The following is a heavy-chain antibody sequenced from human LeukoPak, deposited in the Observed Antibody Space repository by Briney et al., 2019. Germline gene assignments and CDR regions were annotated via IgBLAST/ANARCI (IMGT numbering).Heavy chain of an antibody. Sequence: GGSLRLSCAASGFTVSSNYMSWVRQAPGKGLEWVSVIYSGGSTYYADSVKGRFTISRDNSKNTLYLQMNSLRAEGTAVYYCAKCGGDCYHGAFDIWGQGTMVTVSS. CDR1: GFTVSSNY. D-gene: IGHD2-21*02. CDR3: AKCGGDCYHGAFDI. V-gene: IGHV3-53*01. CDR2: IYSGGST. J-gene: IGHJ3*02.